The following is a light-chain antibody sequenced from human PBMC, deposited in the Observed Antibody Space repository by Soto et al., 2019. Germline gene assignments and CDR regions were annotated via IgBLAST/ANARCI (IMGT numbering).Light chain of an antibody. V-gene: IGLV1-40*01. Sequence: QSALTQPPSVSGAPGQRVTISCAGSSSSIGAGYDVHWYQQLPGAAPKLLIYANSNRPSGVPDRFSGSKSGTSASLAITGLQAEDEADYYCQSYDSSLYGYAFGSGTKVTVL. J-gene: IGLJ1*01. CDR1: SSSIGAGYD. CDR3: QSYDSSLYGYA. CDR2: ANS.